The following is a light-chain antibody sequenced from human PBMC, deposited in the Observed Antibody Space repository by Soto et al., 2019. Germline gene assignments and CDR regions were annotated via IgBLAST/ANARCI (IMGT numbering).Light chain of an antibody. V-gene: IGLV2-8*01. CDR3: SAYAGSNNLV. J-gene: IGLJ2*01. Sequence: QSVLTQPPSASGSFGQSVTISCTGTSSDVGGYNFVSWYQQHPGKAPKLMIFEVSKRPSGVPDRFSGSKSGNTASLTVSGLQADDEADYYCSAYAGSNNLVFGGGTKLTVL. CDR2: EVS. CDR1: SSDVGGYNF.